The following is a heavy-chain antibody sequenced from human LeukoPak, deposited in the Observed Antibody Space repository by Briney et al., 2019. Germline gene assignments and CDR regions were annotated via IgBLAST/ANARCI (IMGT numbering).Heavy chain of an antibody. CDR3: ARARTLYGDYYYGMDV. CDR1: GFIFSNYA. J-gene: IGHJ6*02. Sequence: GGSLRLSCGASGFIFSNYAIHWVRQAPGKGLEWVAVISYDGSNKYYADSVKGRFTVSRDNSKNTLDLQINSLRAEDTAVYYCARARTLYGDYYYGMDVWGQGTTVIVS. CDR2: ISYDGSNK. D-gene: IGHD4-17*01. V-gene: IGHV3-30-3*01.